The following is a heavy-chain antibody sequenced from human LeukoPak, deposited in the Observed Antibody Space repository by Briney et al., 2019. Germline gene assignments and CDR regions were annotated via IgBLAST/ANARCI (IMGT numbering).Heavy chain of an antibody. D-gene: IGHD3-9*01. CDR2: INPNSGGT. V-gene: IGHV1-2*02. CDR1: GYTFTGYY. J-gene: IGHJ6*03. CDR3: ARVGILTGYYYYYYYMDV. Sequence: ASVKVSCKASGYTFTGYYMHWVRQAPGQGLEWMEWINPNSGGTNYAQKFQGRVTMTRDTSISTAYMELSRLRSDDTAVYYCARVGILTGYYYYYYYMDVRGKGTTVTVSS.